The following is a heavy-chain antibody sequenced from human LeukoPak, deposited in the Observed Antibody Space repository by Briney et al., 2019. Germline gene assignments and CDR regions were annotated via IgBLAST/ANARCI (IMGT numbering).Heavy chain of an antibody. Sequence: GASVKVSCKASGYTFTSYDINWVRQATGQGLEWMGWMNPNSGSTGYAQKFQGRVTMTRNTSINTAYMELSSLRSEDTAVYYCARVPVVGYYDSSGYFGIYYYYYYMDVWGKGTAVTISS. CDR2: MNPNSGST. V-gene: IGHV1-8*01. J-gene: IGHJ6*03. CDR3: ARVPVVGYYDSSGYFGIYYYYYYMDV. D-gene: IGHD3-22*01. CDR1: GYTFTSYD.